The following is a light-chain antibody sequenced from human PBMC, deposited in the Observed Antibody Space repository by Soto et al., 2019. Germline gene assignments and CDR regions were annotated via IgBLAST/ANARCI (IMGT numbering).Light chain of an antibody. J-gene: IGKJ2*01. Sequence: EIVMTQSPATLSVSPGERATLSCRASQSVSSNLSWYQQKPGQGPRLLIYAASTRATGIPARFSGSGSGTEFTLTISSLQSEDFAVYHCQQYNTWPYTFGQGTKLEMK. CDR2: AAS. V-gene: IGKV3-15*01. CDR1: QSVSSN. CDR3: QQYNTWPYT.